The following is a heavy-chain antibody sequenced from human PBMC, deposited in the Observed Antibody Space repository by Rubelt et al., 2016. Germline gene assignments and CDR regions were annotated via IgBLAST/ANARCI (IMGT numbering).Heavy chain of an antibody. Sequence: QVQLVQSGAEVKKPGASVKVSCKASGYTFTSYGISWVRQAPGQGLEWMGWIRAYNGNTNYAQKLQVRVTMTTDTSTGTAYMELRSLRADDTAVYYCARDVGGNAVLYYFDYWGQGTLVTVSS. V-gene: IGHV1-18*01. J-gene: IGHJ4*02. D-gene: IGHD4-23*01. CDR3: ARDVGGNAVLYYFDY. CDR2: IRAYNGNT. CDR1: GYTFTSYG.